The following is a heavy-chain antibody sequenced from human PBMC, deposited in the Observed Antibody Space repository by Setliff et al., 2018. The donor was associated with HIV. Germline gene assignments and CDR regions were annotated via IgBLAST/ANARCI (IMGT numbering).Heavy chain of an antibody. CDR3: AKTVALLRAARLDLDY. V-gene: IGHV3-23*01. CDR1: GFTFRNYA. J-gene: IGHJ4*02. D-gene: IGHD6-6*01. CDR2: ISPSSGGT. Sequence: PGGSLRLSCAASGFTFRNYAMTWVRQAPGKGLEWVSTISPSSGGTNYADSVKGRFTISRDNSKNRLYLQMNSLRVEDSAVYYCAKTVALLRAARLDLDYWGQGTLVTVSS.